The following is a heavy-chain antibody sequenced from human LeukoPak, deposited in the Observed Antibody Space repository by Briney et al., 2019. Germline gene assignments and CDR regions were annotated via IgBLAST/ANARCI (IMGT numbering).Heavy chain of an antibody. CDR1: GFTFTSSA. Sequence: GASVKVSCKASGFTFTSSAVQWVRQARGQRLEWIGWIVVGSGNTNYAQKFQGRVTITADESTSTAYMELSSLRSEDTAVYYCARDDGRDYYGSGSYYNRPYVHAFDIWGQGTMVTVSS. D-gene: IGHD3-10*01. V-gene: IGHV1-58*01. CDR3: ARDDGRDYYGSGSYYNRPYVHAFDI. CDR2: IVVGSGNT. J-gene: IGHJ3*02.